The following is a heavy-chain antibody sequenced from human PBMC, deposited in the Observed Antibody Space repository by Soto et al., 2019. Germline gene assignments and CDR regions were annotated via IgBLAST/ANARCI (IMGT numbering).Heavy chain of an antibody. CDR3: ERLQNYHNSWKYYFDY. CDR2: IYPGDSNT. J-gene: IGHJ4*02. Sequence: GESLKISCQGSGYIFTSYWIGWVRQMPGKGLEWMGIIYPGDSNTKYSPSFQGQVTISADKSMNTTYLQWRSLKAPDTAMYYCERLQNYHNSWKYYFDYWGQGNLVTVSS. CDR1: GYIFTSYW. D-gene: IGHD1-1*01. V-gene: IGHV5-51*01.